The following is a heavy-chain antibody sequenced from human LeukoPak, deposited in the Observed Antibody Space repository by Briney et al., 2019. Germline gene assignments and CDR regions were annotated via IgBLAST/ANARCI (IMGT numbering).Heavy chain of an antibody. D-gene: IGHD2-2*01. V-gene: IGHV3-53*04. Sequence: GGSLRLSCAASGFTVSSNYMSWVRQAPGKGLEWVSVIYSGGSTYYADSVKGRFTISRHNSKNTLYLQMNSLRAEDTAVYYCAREDIVVIPAAGEYYYYGMDVWGQGTTVTVSS. J-gene: IGHJ6*02. CDR2: IYSGGST. CDR1: GFTVSSNY. CDR3: AREDIVVIPAAGEYYYYGMDV.